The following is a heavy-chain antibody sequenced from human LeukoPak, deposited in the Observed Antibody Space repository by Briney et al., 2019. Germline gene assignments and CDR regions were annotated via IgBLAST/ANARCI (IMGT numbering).Heavy chain of an antibody. CDR3: AKAEGSKYSSSRYEAEYFQH. D-gene: IGHD6-13*01. Sequence: GGSLRLSCAASGFTFSSYAMSWVRQAPGKGLEWVSAISGSGGSTYYADSVKGRFTISRDNSKNTLYLQMNSLRAEDTAVYYCAKAEGSKYSSSRYEAEYFQHWGQGTLVTVSS. CDR1: GFTFSSYA. V-gene: IGHV3-23*01. J-gene: IGHJ1*01. CDR2: ISGSGGST.